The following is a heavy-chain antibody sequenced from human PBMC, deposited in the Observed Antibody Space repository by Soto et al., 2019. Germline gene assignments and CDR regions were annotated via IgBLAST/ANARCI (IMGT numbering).Heavy chain of an antibody. Sequence: RASVKVSCKASGGTFSSYAISWVRQAPGQGLEWMGGIIPIFGTANYAQKFQGRVTITADESTSTAYMELSSLRSEDTAVYYCARVKFDYYGSGSPFDYWGQGTLVTVSS. CDR3: ARVKFDYYGSGSPFDY. D-gene: IGHD3-10*01. J-gene: IGHJ4*02. CDR2: IIPIFGTA. CDR1: GGTFSSYA. V-gene: IGHV1-69*13.